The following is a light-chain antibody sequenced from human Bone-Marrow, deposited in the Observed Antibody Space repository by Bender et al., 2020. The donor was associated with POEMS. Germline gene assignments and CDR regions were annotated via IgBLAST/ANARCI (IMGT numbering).Light chain of an antibody. CDR3: SSYAGSNNLGV. CDR1: SSDVGGYNF. J-gene: IGLJ3*02. Sequence: QSALTQPASVSGSPGQSITVSCTGTSSDVGGYNFVSWYQHHPGKAPKLMIYDVTHRPSGVSDRFSGSQSGNTASLTVSGLQAEDEADYYCSSYAGSNNLGVFGGGTKLTVL. CDR2: DVT. V-gene: IGLV2-14*03.